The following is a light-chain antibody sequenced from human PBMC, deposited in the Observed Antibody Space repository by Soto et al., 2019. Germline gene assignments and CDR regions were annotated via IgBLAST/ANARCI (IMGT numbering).Light chain of an antibody. CDR1: QDIRSS. CDR2: TVS. CDR3: QQFNSSPFT. Sequence: DIQLTQSPSFLSASVGDRLTITCRASQDIRSSLAWYQQKPGKAPNILIYTVSTLQSGVPSRFSGSRSGTEFTLTISSLQPEDFANYYCQQFNSSPFTFGGGTKVEI. V-gene: IGKV1-9*01. J-gene: IGKJ4*01.